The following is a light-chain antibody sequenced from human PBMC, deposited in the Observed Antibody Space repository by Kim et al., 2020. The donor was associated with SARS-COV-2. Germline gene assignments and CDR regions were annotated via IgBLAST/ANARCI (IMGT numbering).Light chain of an antibody. V-gene: IGKV3-20*01. CDR2: GAS. J-gene: IGKJ3*01. CDR3: QQYGSSLFT. CDR1: QSVSSSY. Sequence: SPGERATLSCRASQSVSSSYLAWYQQKPGQAPRLLIYGASSRAAAIPDRFSGSGSGTDFTLTISRLEPEDFAVYYCQQYGSSLFTFGPGTKVDIK.